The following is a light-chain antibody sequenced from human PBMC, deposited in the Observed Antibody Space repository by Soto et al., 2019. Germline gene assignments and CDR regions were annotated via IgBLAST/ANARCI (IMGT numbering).Light chain of an antibody. J-gene: IGKJ4*01. CDR3: QHFNKWPHMPA. CDR2: DAS. V-gene: IGKV3-15*01. CDR1: QAVGGN. Sequence: IVLTQSPATLSVSPGERATLSCRASQAVGGNLAWYQQRPGQAPRLLIYDASTRATGIPHRFSGGGSGTDFTLTISSLQSDDFAVYYCQHFNKWPHMPAFGGGTKLAIK.